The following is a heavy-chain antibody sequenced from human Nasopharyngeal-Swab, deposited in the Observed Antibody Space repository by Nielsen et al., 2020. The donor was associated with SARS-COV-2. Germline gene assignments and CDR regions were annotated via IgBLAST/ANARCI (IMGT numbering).Heavy chain of an antibody. V-gene: IGHV1-46*01. J-gene: IGHJ4*02. D-gene: IGHD3-22*01. CDR2: INLSGGST. Sequence: ASVKVSCKASGYTFTSYYMHWVRQAPGQGLEWMGIINLSGGSTSYAQKFQGRVTMTRDTSTSTVYMELSSLRSEDTAVYYCARGSFYYYDSSGYYYSYWGQGTLVTVSS. CDR1: GYTFTSYY. CDR3: ARGSFYYYDSSGYYYSY.